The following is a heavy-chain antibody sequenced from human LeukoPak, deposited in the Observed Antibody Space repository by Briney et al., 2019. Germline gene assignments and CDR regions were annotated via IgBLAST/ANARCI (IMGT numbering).Heavy chain of an antibody. CDR1: GFTFSSYW. V-gene: IGHV3-7*01. D-gene: IGHD2-21*02. CDR3: PRITLSDGAFDY. CDR2: IKQDGSEK. Sequence: GGSLRLSCAASGFTFSSYWMSWVRQAPGKGLERVANIKQDGSEKYYVDSVKGRFTISRENAKNSLYLQMNSLRAEDTAVYYCPRITLSDGAFDYWGQGTLATVSS. J-gene: IGHJ4*02.